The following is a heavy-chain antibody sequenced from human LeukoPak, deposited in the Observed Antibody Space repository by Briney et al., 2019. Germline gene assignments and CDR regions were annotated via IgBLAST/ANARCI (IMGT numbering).Heavy chain of an antibody. CDR3: ARVVLGYSYGNFDY. Sequence: GGSLRLSSAASGFTFSSYWMSWVRQAPGKGLEWVSSISGSSSYIYYADSVKGRFTISRDNAKNSLYLQMNSLRAEDTAVYYCARVVLGYSYGNFDYWGQGTLVTVSS. V-gene: IGHV3-21*01. CDR2: ISGSSSYI. D-gene: IGHD5-18*01. J-gene: IGHJ4*02. CDR1: GFTFSSYW.